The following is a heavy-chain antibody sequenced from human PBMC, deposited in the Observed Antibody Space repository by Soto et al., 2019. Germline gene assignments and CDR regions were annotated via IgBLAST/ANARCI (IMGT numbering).Heavy chain of an antibody. CDR2: ISSNGVGT. V-gene: IGHV3-64*01. CDR1: GFTLSGYA. CDR3: ARRARPYFYYMDV. D-gene: IGHD6-6*01. Sequence: EVQLAESGGGLAQPGGSLRLSCAASGFTLSGYAMDWVRQAPGKGLEYVSGISSNGVGTYYANSVQGRFTISRDKSKNTVYLQMGSLRPEDMAVYYCARRARPYFYYMDVWGKGTTVTVSS. J-gene: IGHJ6*03.